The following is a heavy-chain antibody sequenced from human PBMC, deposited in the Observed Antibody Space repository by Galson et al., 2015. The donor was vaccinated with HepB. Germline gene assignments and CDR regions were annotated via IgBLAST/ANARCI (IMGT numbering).Heavy chain of an antibody. D-gene: IGHD2-15*01. J-gene: IGHJ3*02. CDR3: TRDGMCGPSWCRDAFDI. CDR1: GFTFGDYA. CDR2: IRSKAYGGTT. Sequence: SLRLSCAASGFTFGDYAMSWFRQAPGKGLEWVGFIRSKAYGGTTEYAASVKGRFTISRDDSKSIAYLQMNSLKTEDTAVYYCTRDGMCGPSWCRDAFDIWGQGTMVTVSS. V-gene: IGHV3-49*03.